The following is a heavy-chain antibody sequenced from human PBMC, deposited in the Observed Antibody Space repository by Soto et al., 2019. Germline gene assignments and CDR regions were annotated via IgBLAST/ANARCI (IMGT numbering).Heavy chain of an antibody. CDR2: ISSSSSYI. V-gene: IGHV3-21*01. D-gene: IGHD6-13*01. J-gene: IGHJ6*02. Sequence: PGGSLRLSCAASGVTFSSYSMNWVRQAPGKGLEWVSSISSSSSYIYYADSVKGRFTISRDNAKNSLYLQMNSLRAEDTAVYYCARFRSPGVFENSIAADHYYYYGMDVWGQGTTVTVSS. CDR1: GVTFSSYS. CDR3: ARFRSPGVFENSIAADHYYYYGMDV.